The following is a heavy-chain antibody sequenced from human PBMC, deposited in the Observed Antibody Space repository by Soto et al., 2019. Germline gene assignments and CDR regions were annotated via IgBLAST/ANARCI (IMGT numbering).Heavy chain of an antibody. CDR3: AKDRLAGNFDY. CDR2: ISATGGST. V-gene: IGHV3-23*01. J-gene: IGHJ4*02. CDR1: GFTFNNYA. Sequence: EVQVLDSGGGLVQPEGSLRLSCAASGFTFNNYAMNWLRQAPGKGLEWVATISATGGSTYYADSVKGRFTISRDNSKNTLYLQMNGLGVEDTAVYYCAKDRLAGNFDYWGQGTQVTVSS.